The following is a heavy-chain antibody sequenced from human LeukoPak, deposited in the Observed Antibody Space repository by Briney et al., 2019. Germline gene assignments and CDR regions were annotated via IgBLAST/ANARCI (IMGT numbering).Heavy chain of an antibody. CDR3: AREDSSGMDV. Sequence: ASVKVSCKASGYTFTGYYMHWVQQAPGQGLEWMGWINPNSGGTNYAQKFQGWVTMTRDTSISTAYMELSRLRSDDTAVYYCAREDSSGMDVWGKGTTVTVSS. D-gene: IGHD3-22*01. CDR2: INPNSGGT. CDR1: GYTFTGYY. J-gene: IGHJ6*04. V-gene: IGHV1-2*04.